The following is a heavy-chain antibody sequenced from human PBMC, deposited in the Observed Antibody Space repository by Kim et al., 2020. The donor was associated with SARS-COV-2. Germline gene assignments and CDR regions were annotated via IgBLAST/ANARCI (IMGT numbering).Heavy chain of an antibody. CDR3: VKGSLGGRGSYYTFDF. Sequence: GGSLRLSCAASGFTFSYFAMSWVRQAPGKGLEWVSAVSPLGGNTYYADSVKGQFTISRDNSKNTLYLQINSLRPEDTAVYHCVKGSLGGRGSYYTFDFWGQGTLVTVSS. CDR2: VSPLGGNT. CDR1: GFTFSYFA. J-gene: IGHJ4*02. V-gene: IGHV3-23*01. D-gene: IGHD1-26*01.